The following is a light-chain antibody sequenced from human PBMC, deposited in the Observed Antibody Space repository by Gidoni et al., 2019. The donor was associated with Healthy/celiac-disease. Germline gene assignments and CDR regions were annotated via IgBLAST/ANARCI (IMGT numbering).Light chain of an antibody. CDR1: QGISTY. Sequence: DLQLTQSQSSLSASVGDRVTITCRASQGISTYLAWYQQKPGKVPKLLIYAASTLQSGVPSRFSGSGSGTDFTLTISSLQPEDVATYYCQKYNSAPWTFGQGTKVEIK. CDR3: QKYNSAPWT. CDR2: AAS. V-gene: IGKV1-27*01. J-gene: IGKJ1*01.